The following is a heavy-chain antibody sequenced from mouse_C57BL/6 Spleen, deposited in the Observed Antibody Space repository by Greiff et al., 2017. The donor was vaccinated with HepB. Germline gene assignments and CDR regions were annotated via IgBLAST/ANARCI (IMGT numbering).Heavy chain of an antibody. Sequence: VQLQQPGAELVMPGASVKLSCKASGYTFTSYWMHWVKQRPGQGLEWIGEIDPSDSYTNYNQKFKGKSTLTVDKSSSTAYMQLSSLTSEDSAVYYCARGNYDYDGGFDYWGQGTTLTVSS. J-gene: IGHJ2*01. CDR1: GYTFTSYW. CDR3: ARGNYDYDGGFDY. V-gene: IGHV1-69*01. CDR2: IDPSDSYT. D-gene: IGHD2-4*01.